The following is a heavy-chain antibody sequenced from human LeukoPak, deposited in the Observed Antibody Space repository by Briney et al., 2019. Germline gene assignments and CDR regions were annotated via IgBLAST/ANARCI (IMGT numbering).Heavy chain of an antibody. CDR2: IRSKAYGGTT. D-gene: IGHD3-22*01. V-gene: IGHV3-49*04. J-gene: IGHJ4*02. CDR3: TRVSVVVVITGEFGYTFDY. Sequence: GGSLRLSCTASGFTFGDYAMSWGRQAPGKGLEWVGFIRSKAYGGTTEYAASVKGRFTISRDDSKSIAYLQMNSLKTEDTAVYYCTRVSVVVVITGEFGYTFDYWGQGTLVTVSS. CDR1: GFTFGDYA.